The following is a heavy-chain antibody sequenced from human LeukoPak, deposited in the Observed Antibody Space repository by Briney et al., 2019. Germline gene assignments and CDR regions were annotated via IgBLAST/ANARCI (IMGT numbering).Heavy chain of an antibody. CDR3: ARDCSSTSCYYYYGMDV. D-gene: IGHD2-2*01. J-gene: IGHJ6*02. CDR1: GYTFTSYD. CDR2: ISAYNGNT. V-gene: IGHV1-18*01. Sequence: ASVKVSCKASGYTFTSYDISWVRQAPGQGLEWMGWISAYNGNTNYAQKLQGRVTMTTDTSTSTAYMELRSLRSDDTAVYYCARDCSSTSCYYYYGMDVWGQGTTVTVSS.